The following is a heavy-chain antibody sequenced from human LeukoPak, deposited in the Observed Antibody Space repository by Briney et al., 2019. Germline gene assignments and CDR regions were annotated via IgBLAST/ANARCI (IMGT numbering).Heavy chain of an antibody. CDR1: GFTFSSYS. V-gene: IGHV3-48*01. J-gene: IGHJ4*02. CDR3: ARDRGIYYIDF. CDR2: ISSSSSTI. D-gene: IGHD1-1*01. Sequence: GGSLRLSCAASGFTFSSYSMNWVRQAPGKGLEWVSYISSSSSTIYYADSVKGRFTISRDNAKNSLYLQMNSLRAEDTAVYYCARDRGIYYIDFWGQGTPVTVSS.